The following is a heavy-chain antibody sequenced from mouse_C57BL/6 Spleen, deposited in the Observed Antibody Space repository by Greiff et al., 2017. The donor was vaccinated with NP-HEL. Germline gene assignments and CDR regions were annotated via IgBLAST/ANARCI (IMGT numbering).Heavy chain of an antibody. CDR1: GYTFTSYT. CDR2: LNPSSGYT. CDR3: ARVFHYFDY. J-gene: IGHJ2*01. V-gene: IGHV1-4*01. Sequence: QVQLQQSGAELARPGASVKMSCKASGYTFTSYTMHWVKQRPGQGLEWIGYLNPSSGYTKYNQKFKDKATLTADKSSSTADMQLSSQTSEDSAVYYCARVFHYFDYWGKGPTLTVSS.